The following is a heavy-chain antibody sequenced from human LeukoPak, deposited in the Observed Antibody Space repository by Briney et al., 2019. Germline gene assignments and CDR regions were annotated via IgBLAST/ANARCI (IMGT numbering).Heavy chain of an antibody. CDR2: ISGSGGST. Sequence: GGSLRLSCAASGFTFSSYAMSWVRQAPGKGLEWVSAISGSGGSTYYADSVKGRFTISRDNSKNTLYLQMNSLRAEDTAVYYCAKDVGTTIFGVVIYYFDYWGQGTLVTVSS. CDR3: AKDVGTTIFGVVIYYFDY. V-gene: IGHV3-23*01. J-gene: IGHJ4*02. CDR1: GFTFSSYA. D-gene: IGHD3-3*01.